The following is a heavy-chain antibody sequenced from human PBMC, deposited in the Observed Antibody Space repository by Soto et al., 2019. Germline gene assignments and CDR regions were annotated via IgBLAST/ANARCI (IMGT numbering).Heavy chain of an antibody. CDR2: IYYSGST. V-gene: IGHV4-30-4*01. CDR1: GGSISSGDYY. D-gene: IGHD4-4*01. J-gene: IGHJ3*02. CDR3: ARDHSYSHRDAFDI. Sequence: QVQLQESGPGLVKPSQTLSLTCTVSGGSISSGDYYWSWIRQPPGKGLEWIGYIYYSGSTYYNPSLNCRVSISVDTSNHQYSVKLGSVTAGDMFVYYCARDHSYSHRDAFDIWGQGTIVTVSS.